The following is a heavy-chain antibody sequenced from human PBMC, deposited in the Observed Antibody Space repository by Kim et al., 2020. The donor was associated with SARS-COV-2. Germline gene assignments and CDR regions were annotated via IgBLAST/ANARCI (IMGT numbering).Heavy chain of an antibody. Sequence: INYADSVKGRFTISRDNAKNSLYLQTNSLRDEDTALYYCVRDGMATGNLDRWGQGTQVTVSS. V-gene: IGHV3-48*02. CDR3: VRDGMATGNLDR. J-gene: IGHJ5*02. D-gene: IGHD6-13*01. CDR2: I.